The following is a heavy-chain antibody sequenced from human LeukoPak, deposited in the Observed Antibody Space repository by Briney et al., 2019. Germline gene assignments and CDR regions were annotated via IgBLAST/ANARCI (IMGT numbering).Heavy chain of an antibody. Sequence: SVKVSCKASGGTFSSYAISWVRQAPGQGLEWMGGIIPIFGTANYAQKLQGRVTMTTDTSTSTAYMELRSLRSDDTAVYYCAREYSSGWFYYYYYGMDVWGQGTTVTVSS. J-gene: IGHJ6*02. V-gene: IGHV1-69*05. CDR2: IIPIFGTA. D-gene: IGHD6-19*01. CDR1: GGTFSSYA. CDR3: AREYSSGWFYYYYYGMDV.